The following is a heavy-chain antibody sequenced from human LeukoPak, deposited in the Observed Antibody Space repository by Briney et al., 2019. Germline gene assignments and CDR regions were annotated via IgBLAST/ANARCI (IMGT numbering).Heavy chain of an antibody. J-gene: IGHJ4*02. CDR2: VKHDGSQK. CDR1: GFTFNFYF. CDR3: ARAPQGSTPDY. Sequence: GGSLRLSCSASGFTFNFYFMSWVRRAPGKGPEWVASVKHDGSQKTYADSVNGRFTISRDNAKNSVYLQMDTLRAEDTAVYYCARAPQGSTPDYWGQGTLVSVSS. V-gene: IGHV3-7*01.